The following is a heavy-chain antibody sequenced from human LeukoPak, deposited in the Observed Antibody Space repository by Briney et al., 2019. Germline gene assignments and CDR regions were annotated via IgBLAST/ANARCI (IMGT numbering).Heavy chain of an antibody. J-gene: IGHJ5*02. Sequence: SETLSLTCTVSGYSISSGYYWGWIRQPPGKGLEWIGSIYHSGSTYYNPSLKSRVTISVDTSKNQFSLKLSSVTAADTAVSYCAREALYYYGSGSYYNEGWFDPWGQGTLVTVSS. D-gene: IGHD3-10*01. V-gene: IGHV4-38-2*02. CDR1: GYSISSGYY. CDR3: AREALYYYGSGSYYNEGWFDP. CDR2: IYHSGST.